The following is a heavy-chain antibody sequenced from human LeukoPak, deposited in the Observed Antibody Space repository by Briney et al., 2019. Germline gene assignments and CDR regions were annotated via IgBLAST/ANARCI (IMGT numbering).Heavy chain of an antibody. Sequence: ASVKVSCKASGYTFTSYYMHWVRQAPGQGLEWMGIINPSGGSTSYAQKFQGRVTMTRDMSTSTVYMELSSLRSEDTAVYYCARNSYDSSGYPATFGYWGQGTLVTVSS. CDR2: INPSGGST. CDR1: GYTFTSYY. V-gene: IGHV1-46*01. J-gene: IGHJ4*02. D-gene: IGHD3-22*01. CDR3: ARNSYDSSGYPATFGY.